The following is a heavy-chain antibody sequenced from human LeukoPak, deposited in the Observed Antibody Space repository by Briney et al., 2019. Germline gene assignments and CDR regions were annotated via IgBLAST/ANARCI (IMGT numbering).Heavy chain of an antibody. D-gene: IGHD3-22*01. J-gene: IGHJ4*02. CDR3: TKDYYDSSGYSHYFDY. CDR2: ISYDGSNK. CDR1: GFIFNSYG. Sequence: PGGSLRLSCAASGFIFNSYGMHWVRQAPGKGLEWVAVISYDGSNKYYADSVKGRFTISRDNSKNTLFLQMNSLRAEDTAVYYCTKDYYDSSGYSHYFDYWGQGTLVTVSS. V-gene: IGHV3-30*18.